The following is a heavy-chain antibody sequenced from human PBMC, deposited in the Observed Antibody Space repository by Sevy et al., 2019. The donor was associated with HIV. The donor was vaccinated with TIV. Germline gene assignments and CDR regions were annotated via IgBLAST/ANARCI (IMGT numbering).Heavy chain of an antibody. D-gene: IGHD4-17*01. Sequence: GGSLRLSCAASGFTFSDYYMSWIRQAPGKGLEWVSSISSSGSSIYYADSLKGRFTISRDNAKSSLYLQMNSLRAEDTAVYYCARSYAYGLFDSWGQGTLVTSPQ. CDR1: GFTFSDYY. CDR2: ISSSGSSI. J-gene: IGHJ4*02. CDR3: ARSYAYGLFDS. V-gene: IGHV3-11*01.